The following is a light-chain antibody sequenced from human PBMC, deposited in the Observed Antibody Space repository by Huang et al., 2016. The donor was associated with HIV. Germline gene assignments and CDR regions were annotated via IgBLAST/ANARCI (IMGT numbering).Light chain of an antibody. Sequence: EIVMTQSPATLSVSPGERVTLSCSASQSLSSQLAWYQQKRGQAPRLLIYGVSTRATDIPARFSGSVSGTDFTLTINSLQSEDFATYYCQQYNDWPLTFGQGTEVEIK. V-gene: IGKV3-15*01. CDR3: QQYNDWPLT. J-gene: IGKJ1*01. CDR1: QSLSSQ. CDR2: GVS.